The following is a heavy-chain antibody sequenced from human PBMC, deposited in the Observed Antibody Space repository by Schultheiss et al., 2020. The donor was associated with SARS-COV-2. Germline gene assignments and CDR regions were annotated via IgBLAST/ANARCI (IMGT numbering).Heavy chain of an antibody. Sequence: SLRLSCAASGFTFDDYAMHWVRQAPGKGLEWVSGISWNSGSIGYADSVKGRFTISRDNAKNSLYLQMNSLRAEDMALYYCAKGTDYDILTGPSYWGQGTLVTVSS. CDR2: ISWNSGSI. CDR1: GFTFDDYA. D-gene: IGHD3-9*01. V-gene: IGHV3-9*03. J-gene: IGHJ4*02. CDR3: AKGTDYDILTGPSY.